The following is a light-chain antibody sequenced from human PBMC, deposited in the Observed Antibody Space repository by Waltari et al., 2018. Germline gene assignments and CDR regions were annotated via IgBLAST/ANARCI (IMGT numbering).Light chain of an antibody. CDR2: EAY. CDR3: QQYNSYSLLT. J-gene: IGKJ4*01. V-gene: IGKV1-5*03. Sequence: RASQSISKWLAGYQEKPGKAPKLLIYEAYTLQSGVPSRFSGTGSGTDFTLTISSLQPDDFATYYCQQYNSYSLLTFGGGTKVEIK. CDR1: QSISKW.